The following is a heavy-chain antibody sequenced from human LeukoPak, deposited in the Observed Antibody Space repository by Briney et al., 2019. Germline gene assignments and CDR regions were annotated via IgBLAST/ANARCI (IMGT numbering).Heavy chain of an antibody. J-gene: IGHJ6*02. D-gene: IGHD3-10*01. CDR3: AMVRGYYYHGLDV. CDR1: GFTSSSYW. Sequence: GGSLRLSCAASGFTSSSYWMHWVRQAPGKGLVWVSRINSDGSSTSYADSVKGRFTISRDNAMNTLYLQMNSVRAEDTAVYYCAMVRGYYYHGLDVWGQGTTVTVSS. CDR2: INSDGSST. V-gene: IGHV3-74*01.